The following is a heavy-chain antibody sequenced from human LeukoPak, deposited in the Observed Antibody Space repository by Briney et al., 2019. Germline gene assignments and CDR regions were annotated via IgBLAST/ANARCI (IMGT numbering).Heavy chain of an antibody. Sequence: GGSPRLSCAASGFTFSSYAMSWVRQAPGKGLEWVSAISGSGGSTYYADSVKGRFTISRDNSKNTLYLQMNSLRAEDTAVYYCVYGDYLYYFDYWGQGTLVTVSS. J-gene: IGHJ4*02. CDR1: GFTFSSYA. D-gene: IGHD4-17*01. CDR3: VYGDYLYYFDY. CDR2: ISGSGGST. V-gene: IGHV3-23*01.